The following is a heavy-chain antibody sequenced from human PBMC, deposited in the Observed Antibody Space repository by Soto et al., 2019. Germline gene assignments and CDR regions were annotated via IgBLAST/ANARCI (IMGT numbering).Heavy chain of an antibody. V-gene: IGHV4-39*01. D-gene: IGHD3-9*01. CDR1: GGCMRSSTYS. CDR3: ARLEGLATISYYFDF. J-gene: IGHJ4*02. CDR2: MSYSGNS. Sequence: PSVTLSLTCNVSGGCMRSSTYSWGWIRQPPGKGLEWIGSMSYSGNSYYTPSLQTRVTISLDTSKSQFSLKLNSVTAADSAVYFCARLEGLATISYYFDFWGQGALVTVSS.